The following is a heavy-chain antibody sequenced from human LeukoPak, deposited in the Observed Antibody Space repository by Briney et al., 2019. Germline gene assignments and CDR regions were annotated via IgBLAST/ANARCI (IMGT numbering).Heavy chain of an antibody. D-gene: IGHD6-13*01. CDR3: ARDLAAGGTYPHY. CDR1: GFTVSSNY. Sequence: GGSLRLSCAASGFTVSSNYMSWVRQAPGKGPEWVSVIYSDGSTYYADSAKGRFTISRDTSKNTLYLQMNSLRTEDTAVYYCARDLAAGGTYPHYWGQGTLVPVSS. CDR2: IYSDGST. V-gene: IGHV3-53*01. J-gene: IGHJ4*02.